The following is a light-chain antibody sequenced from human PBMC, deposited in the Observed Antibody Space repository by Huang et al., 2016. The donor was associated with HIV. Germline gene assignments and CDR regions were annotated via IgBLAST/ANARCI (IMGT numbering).Light chain of an antibody. CDR3: QHYGSSPPIT. V-gene: IGKV3-20*01. Sequence: EIVLTQSPGTLSLSPGESATLSCRASQSSSSSYLAWYQQRPGQAPRLLIYGESSRTTGIPDRFTGSGSGTDFTLTINRLEPEDSAVYYCQHYGSSPPITFGQGTRLEIK. CDR2: GES. J-gene: IGKJ5*01. CDR1: QSSSSSY.